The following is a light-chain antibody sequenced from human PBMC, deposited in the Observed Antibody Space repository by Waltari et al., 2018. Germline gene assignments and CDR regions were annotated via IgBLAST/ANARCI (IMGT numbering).Light chain of an antibody. Sequence: QSALTQPASVSGSPGQSITISCTGTSSDVGGYNYVSWYQHLPGTAPKVMIYEVNNRPSGVSNRFSGSKSGNTASLTISWLQAEDEADYYCTSPTRSRTWVFGGGTKLTVL. CDR1: SSDVGGYNY. CDR2: EVN. J-gene: IGLJ3*02. CDR3: TSPTRSRTWV. V-gene: IGLV2-14*01.